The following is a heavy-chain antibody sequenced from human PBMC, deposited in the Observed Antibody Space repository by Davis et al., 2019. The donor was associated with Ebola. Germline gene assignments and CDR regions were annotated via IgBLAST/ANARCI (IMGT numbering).Heavy chain of an antibody. Sequence: ASVKVSCKASGYTFTGYYVHWVRQAPGQGLEWMGWINPKSDGTNYAQKFQGRVTMTSDTSISTAYMDLSSLRSDDTAVYYCARGLMERLTYNWFDPWGQGTLVTVSS. V-gene: IGHV1-2*02. CDR1: GYTFTGYY. J-gene: IGHJ5*02. D-gene: IGHD1-1*01. CDR2: INPKSDGT. CDR3: ARGLMERLTYNWFDP.